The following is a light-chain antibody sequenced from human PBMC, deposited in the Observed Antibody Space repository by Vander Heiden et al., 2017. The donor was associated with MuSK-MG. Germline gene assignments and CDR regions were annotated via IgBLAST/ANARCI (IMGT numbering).Light chain of an antibody. CDR2: AAS. Sequence: DIQMTQSPFSLSASVGDRVTVTCRASQDIGNSLTWFQQKPGKAPKSLIYAASNLLSGVPSKFSGSGSGTDFTLTINNLQPEDFATYYCQQYKSYPFTFGGGTKVEIK. J-gene: IGKJ4*01. CDR1: QDIGNS. CDR3: QQYKSYPFT. V-gene: IGKV1-16*02.